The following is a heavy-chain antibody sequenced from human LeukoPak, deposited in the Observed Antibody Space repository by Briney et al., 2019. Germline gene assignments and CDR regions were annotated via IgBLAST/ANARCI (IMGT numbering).Heavy chain of an antibody. V-gene: IGHV3-15*01. CDR2: IKSKTDGGTT. J-gene: IGHJ4*02. D-gene: IGHD2-2*01. CDR3: TTEVVEYLGYCSSTSCSYFDY. Sequence: GGSLRLSCAASGFTFSNAWMSWVRQAPGKGLEWVGRIKSKTDGGTTDYAAPVKGRFTISRDDSKNTLYLQMNSLKTEDTAVYYCTTEVVEYLGYCSSTSCSYFDYWGQGTLVTVSS. CDR1: GFTFSNAW.